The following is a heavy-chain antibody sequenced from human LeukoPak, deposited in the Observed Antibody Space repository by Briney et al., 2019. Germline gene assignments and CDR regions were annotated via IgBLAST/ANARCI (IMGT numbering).Heavy chain of an antibody. Sequence: SETLSLTCAVSGYSISSGYYWGWIRQPPGKGLKWIGSIYYSGSTYYNPSLKSRVTISVDTSKNQFSLRLSSVTAADTAVYYCARRVSSWHFFDYWGQGTLVTVSS. D-gene: IGHD6-13*01. J-gene: IGHJ4*02. V-gene: IGHV4-38-2*01. CDR3: ARRVSSWHFFDY. CDR2: IYYSGST. CDR1: GYSISSGYY.